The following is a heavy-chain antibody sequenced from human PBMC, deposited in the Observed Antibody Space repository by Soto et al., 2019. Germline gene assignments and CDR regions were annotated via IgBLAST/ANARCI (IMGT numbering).Heavy chain of an antibody. CDR1: GYTFTSYA. D-gene: IGHD5-12*01. V-gene: IGHV1-3*01. J-gene: IGHJ4*02. CDR3: ARAGRYSGNDTLIFDY. Sequence: QVQLVQSGAEVKKPGASVKVSCKASGYTFTSYAMHWVRQAPGQRLEWMGWINAGNSNTKYSQKFQGRVTITRDTSASTAYMELSSLSSEDTSVYYWARAGRYSGNDTLIFDYWGQGTLVTVSS. CDR2: INAGNSNT.